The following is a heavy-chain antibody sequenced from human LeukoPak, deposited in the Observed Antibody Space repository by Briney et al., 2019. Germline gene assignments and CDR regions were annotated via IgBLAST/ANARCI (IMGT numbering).Heavy chain of an antibody. V-gene: IGHV3-23*01. Sequence: GGSLRLSCAASGFTFRSYAMSWVRQAPGKGLEWVAAIRGSGSSTYYADSVRGRFTISRDNSKNTLYLQMNSLRAEDTAEYYCAKDGPASWGYFDYWGQGTLVTVSP. J-gene: IGHJ4*02. CDR2: IRGSGSST. D-gene: IGHD1-26*01. CDR3: AKDGPASWGYFDY. CDR1: GFTFRSYA.